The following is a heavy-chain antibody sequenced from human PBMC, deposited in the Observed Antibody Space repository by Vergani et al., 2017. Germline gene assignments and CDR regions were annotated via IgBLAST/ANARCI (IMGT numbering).Heavy chain of an antibody. V-gene: IGHV3-30*02. Sequence: QVQILQSGGGVVQPGGSLRLSCTLSGFTLNTYGIHWVRQAPGKGLEWVSFIRYDGSSEYYGDSVKGRFTISRDKSQNTVNLQMNSLRAEDTAVYYCAKEQYSSGWYFNSGYFDYWGQGTLVTVSS. CDR3: AKEQYSSGWYFNSGYFDY. CDR2: IRYDGSSE. J-gene: IGHJ4*02. CDR1: GFTLNTYG. D-gene: IGHD6-19*01.